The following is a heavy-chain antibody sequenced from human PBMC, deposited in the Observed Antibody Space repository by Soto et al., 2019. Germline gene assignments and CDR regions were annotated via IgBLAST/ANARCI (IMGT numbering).Heavy chain of an antibody. Sequence: EVQLVESGGGLVKPGGSLRLSCAASGFTFSNAWMNWVRQAPGKGLEWVGRIKSKTDGGTTDYAAPVKGRFTISRDDSKNTLYLQMNSLKTEDTAVYYCTTEDSLYYYDSSGYSRLAPFDPWGQGTLVTVSS. D-gene: IGHD3-22*01. J-gene: IGHJ5*02. CDR3: TTEDSLYYYDSSGYSRLAPFDP. V-gene: IGHV3-15*07. CDR2: IKSKTDGGTT. CDR1: GFTFSNAW.